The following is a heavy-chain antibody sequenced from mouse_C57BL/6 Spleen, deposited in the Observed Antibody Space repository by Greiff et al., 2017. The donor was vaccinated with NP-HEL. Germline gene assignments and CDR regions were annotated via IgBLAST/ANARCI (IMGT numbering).Heavy chain of an antibody. Sequence: VKLMESGAELARPGASVKLSCKASGYTFTSYGISWVKQRTGQGLEWIGEIYPRSGNTYYNEKFKGKATLTADKSSSTAYMELRSLTSEDSAVYFCARSGSGSSPLYWYFDVWGTGTTVTVSS. V-gene: IGHV1-81*01. CDR3: ARSGSGSSPLYWYFDV. D-gene: IGHD1-1*01. CDR2: IYPRSGNT. CDR1: GYTFTSYG. J-gene: IGHJ1*03.